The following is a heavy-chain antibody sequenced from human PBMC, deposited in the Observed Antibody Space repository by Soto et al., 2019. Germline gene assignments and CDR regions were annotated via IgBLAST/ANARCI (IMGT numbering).Heavy chain of an antibody. CDR1: GFTFSSYA. V-gene: IGHV3-23*01. CDR2: ISGSGGST. Sequence: GGSLRLSCAASGFTFSSYAMSWVRQAPGKGLEWVSAISGSGGSTYYADSVKGRFTISRDNSKNTLYLQMNSLRAEDTAVYYCAKVDFGDYYYYMDVWGKGTTVTVSS. CDR3: AKVDFGDYYYYMDV. J-gene: IGHJ6*03. D-gene: IGHD3-3*01.